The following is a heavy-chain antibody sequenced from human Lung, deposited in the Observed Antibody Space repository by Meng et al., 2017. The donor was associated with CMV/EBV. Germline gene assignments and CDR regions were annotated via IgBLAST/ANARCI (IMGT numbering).Heavy chain of an antibody. CDR1: GFTFSDYY. J-gene: IGHJ4*02. D-gene: IGHD3-3*01. CDR3: ARARRVAGDYFDY. CDR2: ISSSGSTI. Sequence: SXAASGFTFSDYYMSWIRQAPGKGLEWVSYISSSGSTIYYADSVKGRFTISRDNAKNSLYLQMNSLRAEDTAVYYCARARRVAGDYFDYWGQGTXVTVAS. V-gene: IGHV3-11*01.